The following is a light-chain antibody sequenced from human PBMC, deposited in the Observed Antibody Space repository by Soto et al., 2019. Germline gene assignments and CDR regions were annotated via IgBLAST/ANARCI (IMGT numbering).Light chain of an antibody. Sequence: ILLTQSPSSLSASVGDRVTITCRASQGIDSSFAWYQEKPGKAPKPLIYAASSLQSGVPSRFSGSGSGTDFTLTISSLQPEDFATYYCQQVKSFLPLTFGGGTKVDIK. CDR3: QQVKSFLPLT. J-gene: IGKJ4*01. CDR2: AAS. CDR1: QGIDSS. V-gene: IGKV1-9*01.